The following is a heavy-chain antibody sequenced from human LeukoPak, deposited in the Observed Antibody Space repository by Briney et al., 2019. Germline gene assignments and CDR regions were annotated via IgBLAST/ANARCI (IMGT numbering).Heavy chain of an antibody. D-gene: IGHD6-19*01. CDR2: IYYSGST. Sequence: PSGTPSLTCAVSGGSISSSNWWSWVRQPPGKGLEWIGSIYYSGSTYYNPSLKSRVAISADRSKNQFSLKLSSVTAADTAVYYCARDGDSSGWTRSDYWGQGTLVTVSS. J-gene: IGHJ4*02. CDR1: GGSISSSNW. CDR3: ARDGDSSGWTRSDY. V-gene: IGHV4-4*02.